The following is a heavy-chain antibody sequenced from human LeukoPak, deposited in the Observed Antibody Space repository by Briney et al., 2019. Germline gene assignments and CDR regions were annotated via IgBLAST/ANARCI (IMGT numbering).Heavy chain of an antibody. Sequence: PGGSLRLSCAASGFNFSSNSMHWVRQAPGKGLEWVSSISSTSNYIYYADSVKGRFTISRDNTKNSLYLQMNSLRVEDTAVYYCAKAPRFGDHATEYYYYYMHVWGKGITVTVSS. V-gene: IGHV3-21*04. D-gene: IGHD3-16*01. CDR3: AKAPRFGDHATEYYYYYMHV. CDR1: GFNFSSNS. CDR2: ISSTSNYI. J-gene: IGHJ6*03.